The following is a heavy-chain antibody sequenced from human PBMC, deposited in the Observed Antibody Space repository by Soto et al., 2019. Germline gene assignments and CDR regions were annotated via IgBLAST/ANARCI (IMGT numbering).Heavy chain of an antibody. CDR3: AKVLPPDWSTPRDRVSDY. D-gene: IGHD3-9*01. J-gene: IGHJ4*02. CDR2: ISGSGGST. Sequence: GSLRLSCAASGFTFSSYAMSWVRQAPGKGLEWVSAISGSGGSTYYADSVKGRFTISRDNSKNTLYLQMNSLRAEDTAVFYFAKVLPPDWSTPRDRVSDYWGRETLVTVSS. CDR1: GFTFSSYA. V-gene: IGHV3-23*01.